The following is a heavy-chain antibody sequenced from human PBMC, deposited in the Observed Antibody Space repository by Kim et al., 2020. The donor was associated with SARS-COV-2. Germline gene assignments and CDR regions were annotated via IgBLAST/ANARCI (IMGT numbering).Heavy chain of an antibody. CDR2: IYPGDSDT. CDR3: ARQSSPYYYDSSGYYRDAFDI. Sequence: GESLKISCKGSGYSFTSYWIGWVRQMPGKGLEWMGIIYPGDSDTRYSPSFQGQVTISADNSISTAYLQWSSLKASDTAMYYCARQSSPYYYDSSGYYRDAFDIWGQGTMVTVSS. V-gene: IGHV5-51*01. D-gene: IGHD3-22*01. J-gene: IGHJ3*02. CDR1: GYSFTSYW.